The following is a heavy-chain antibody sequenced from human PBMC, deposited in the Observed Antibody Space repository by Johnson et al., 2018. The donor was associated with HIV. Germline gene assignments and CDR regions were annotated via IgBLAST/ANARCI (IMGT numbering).Heavy chain of an antibody. CDR3: ARDLWVEVAGTGDDCFDM. CDR1: GFTFSRYW. D-gene: IGHD6-19*01. Sequence: VQLVESGGGLVQSGGSLRLSCAASGFTFSRYWMSWVRQAPGKGLEWVANIKEDGSEEYYVDSVKGRFIISGDNAKNSLYLQMNSLRAEDTAVYYCARDLWVEVAGTGDDCFDMWGQGTMVTVSS. V-gene: IGHV3-7*05. J-gene: IGHJ3*02. CDR2: IKEDGSEE.